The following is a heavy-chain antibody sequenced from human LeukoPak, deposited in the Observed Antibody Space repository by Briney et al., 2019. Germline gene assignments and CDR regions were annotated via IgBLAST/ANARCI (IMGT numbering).Heavy chain of an antibody. D-gene: IGHD1-1*01. CDR2: ITAGGSNT. J-gene: IGHJ4*02. Sequence: GGSLRLSCGASGFTFSSFVISWVRQTPGKGLEWVATITAGGSNTYYADSVKGRFTISRDNSKNTLHLQMNSLRAEDTAVYYCATRGTSATKYFADWGQGTLVSVSS. CDR1: GFTFSSFV. V-gene: IGHV3-23*01. CDR3: ATRGTSATKYFAD.